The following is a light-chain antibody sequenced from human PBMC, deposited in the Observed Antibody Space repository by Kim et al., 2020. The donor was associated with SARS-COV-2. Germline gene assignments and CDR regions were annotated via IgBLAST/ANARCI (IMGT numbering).Light chain of an antibody. V-gene: IGLV1-51*01. CDR2: DNN. CDR1: SANIGNNY. J-gene: IGLJ1*01. CDR3: GTWDSSLSAYV. Sequence: GQKVTISCSGSSANIGNNYVSWDQQLPGTAPKLRIYDNNKRPSGIPDRFSGSKSGTSATLGITGLQTGDEADYYCGTWDSSLSAYVFGTGTQLTVL.